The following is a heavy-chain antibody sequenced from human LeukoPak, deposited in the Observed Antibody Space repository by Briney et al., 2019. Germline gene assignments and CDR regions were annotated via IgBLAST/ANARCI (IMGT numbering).Heavy chain of an antibody. CDR1: GGSFSGYY. D-gene: IGHD3-3*01. CDR3: ARTREWLPSSNFDY. J-gene: IGHJ4*02. CDR2: INHSGGT. V-gene: IGHV4-34*01. Sequence: SETLSLTCAVYGGSFSGYYWSWIRQPPGKGLEWIGEINHSGGTNYNPSLKSRVTISVDTSKNLFSLKLSSVTAADTAVYYCARTREWLPSSNFDYWGQGTLVTVSS.